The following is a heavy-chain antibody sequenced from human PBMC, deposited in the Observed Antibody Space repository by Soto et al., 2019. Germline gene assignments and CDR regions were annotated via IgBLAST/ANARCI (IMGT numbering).Heavy chain of an antibody. V-gene: IGHV3-33*01. CDR2: IWSDGSNK. CDR1: GFTFSSYG. CDR3: ARGRGIAARHEDFHH. Sequence: GGSLRLFCAASGFTFSSYGMHWVRQAPGRGLGWVAVIWSDGSNKFYADSVTGRFTISRDNSKNTMYLQMNSLSAEDTAVSYCARGRGIAARHEDFHHWGQGTLVTVSS. D-gene: IGHD6-13*01. J-gene: IGHJ1*01.